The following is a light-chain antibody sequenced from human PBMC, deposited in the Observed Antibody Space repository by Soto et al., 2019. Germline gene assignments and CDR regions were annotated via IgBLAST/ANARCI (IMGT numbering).Light chain of an antibody. CDR1: SSDVGGYNY. CDR3: SSYTSSSTSYV. V-gene: IGLV2-14*01. Sequence: QSVLTQPASVSGSPGQSITISCTGTSSDVGGYNYVSWYQQHPGKAPKLMIYDLSNRPSGVSNRFSGSKSGNTASLTISGLQAEDEADYYCSSYTSSSTSYVFGTGTKLTVL. CDR2: DLS. J-gene: IGLJ1*01.